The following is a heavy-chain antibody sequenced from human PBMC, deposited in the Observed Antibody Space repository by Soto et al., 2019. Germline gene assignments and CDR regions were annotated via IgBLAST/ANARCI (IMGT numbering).Heavy chain of an antibody. CDR2: IDPSDSYT. V-gene: IGHV5-10-1*01. CDR3: ARNRPPYCSGGSCYSGYYYYGMDV. J-gene: IGHJ6*02. D-gene: IGHD2-15*01. CDR1: GYSFTSYW. Sequence: GESLKISCKASGYSFTSYWISWVRQMPGKGLEWMGRIDPSDSYTNYSPSFQGHVTISADKSISTAYLQWSSLKASDTAMYYCARNRPPYCSGGSCYSGYYYYGMDVWGQGTTVTVSS.